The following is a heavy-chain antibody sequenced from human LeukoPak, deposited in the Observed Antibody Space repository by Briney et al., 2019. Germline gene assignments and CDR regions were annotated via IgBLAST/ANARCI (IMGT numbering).Heavy chain of an antibody. CDR1: GGSISSYY. J-gene: IGHJ6*03. V-gene: IGHV4-4*07. Sequence: SETLSLTCTVSGGSISSYYWSWIRQPAGKGLEWIGRIYTSGSTNYNPSLKSRVTMSVDTSKNQFSLKLSSVTAADTAVYYCARAPYCSSTSCYLLDYYYYYMDVWGKGTTVTVSS. CDR3: ARAPYCSSTSCYLLDYYYYYMDV. D-gene: IGHD2-2*01. CDR2: IYTSGST.